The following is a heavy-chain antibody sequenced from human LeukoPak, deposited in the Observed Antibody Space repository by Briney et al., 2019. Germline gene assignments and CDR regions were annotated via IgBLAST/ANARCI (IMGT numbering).Heavy chain of an antibody. J-gene: IGHJ4*02. V-gene: IGHV3-53*01. Sequence: GGSLRLSCAASGFTVSSNYMTWVRQAPGKGLEWVSVIYSGGSTYYVDSVKGRFTISRDNSKNTLYLQMNSLRAEDTAVYYCARDPAGRDGYKGFDYWGQGTLVTASS. CDR1: GFTVSSNY. D-gene: IGHD5-24*01. CDR3: ARDPAGRDGYKGFDY. CDR2: IYSGGST.